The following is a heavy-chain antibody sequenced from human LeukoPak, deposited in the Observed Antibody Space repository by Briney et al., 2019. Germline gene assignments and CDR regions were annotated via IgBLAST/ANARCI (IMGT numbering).Heavy chain of an antibody. J-gene: IGHJ6*02. CDR2: MNPNSGNT. CDR1: GYTFTSYD. D-gene: IGHD3-9*01. CDR3: ARGDILTGYFVYYYYGMDV. Sequence: GASVKVSCKASGYTFTSYDINWVRQATGQGLEWMGWMNPNSGNTGYAQKLQGRVTMTRNTSISTAYMELSSLRSEDTAVYYCARGDILTGYFVYYYYGMDVWGQGTTVTVSS. V-gene: IGHV1-8*01.